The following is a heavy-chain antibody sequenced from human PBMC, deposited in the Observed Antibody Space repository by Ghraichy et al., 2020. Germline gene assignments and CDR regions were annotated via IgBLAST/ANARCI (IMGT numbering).Heavy chain of an antibody. J-gene: IGHJ5*02. V-gene: IGHV4-59*01. CDR3: ASVGGYPNWFDP. CDR1: GASMSSYY. Sequence: ETLSLTCTVSGASMSSYYWSWVRQPPGKGLEWIAYIHNSGDTSYNPSLKSRVTISVDTSKNQFFLNLSSVTTADTAMYYCASVGGYPNWFDPWGQGTLVTVSS. D-gene: IGHD2-15*01. CDR2: IHNSGDT.